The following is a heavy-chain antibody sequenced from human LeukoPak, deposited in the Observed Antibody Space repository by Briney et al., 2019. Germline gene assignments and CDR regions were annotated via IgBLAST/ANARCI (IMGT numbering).Heavy chain of an antibody. V-gene: IGHV1-69*13. CDR3: ARDHNRVVVAAPPGAFDI. CDR2: IIPIFGTA. D-gene: IGHD2-15*01. CDR1: GGTFSSYA. J-gene: IGHJ3*02. Sequence: GASVKVSCKASGGTFSSYAISWVRQAPGQGLEWMGGIIPIFGTANYAQKFQGRVTITADESTSTAYMELSSLRSEDTAVYYCARDHNRVVVAAPPGAFDIWGQGTMVTVSS.